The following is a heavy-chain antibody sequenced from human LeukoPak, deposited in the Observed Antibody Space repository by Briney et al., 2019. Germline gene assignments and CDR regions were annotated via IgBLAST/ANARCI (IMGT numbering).Heavy chain of an antibody. D-gene: IGHD1-26*01. CDR1: GFICRSYA. CDR2: LSAGGGGA. V-gene: IGHV3-23*01. CDR3: ASGASVGATTIDY. Sequence: GGSLRLSCAASGFICRSYAMSWVRQALGKGLEWVSSLSAGGGGAYYADSVRGRFTISRDDSKNTLYLQMNSLRAEDTAVYYCASGASVGATTIDYWGQGTLVTVSS. J-gene: IGHJ4*02.